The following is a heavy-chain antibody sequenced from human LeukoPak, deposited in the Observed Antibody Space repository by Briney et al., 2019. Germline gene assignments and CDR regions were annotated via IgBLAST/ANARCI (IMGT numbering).Heavy chain of an antibody. CDR1: GGSISSSSYY. CDR3: ARGASGSFGP. V-gene: IGHV4-39*07. Sequence: PSKTLSLTCTVSGGSISSSSYYWGWVRQPPGKGLEWIGSIYYSGSTYYNPSLKSRVTISVDTSKNQFSLKLSSVTAADTAVYYCARGASGSFGPWGQGTLVTVSS. D-gene: IGHD1-26*01. CDR2: IYYSGST. J-gene: IGHJ5*02.